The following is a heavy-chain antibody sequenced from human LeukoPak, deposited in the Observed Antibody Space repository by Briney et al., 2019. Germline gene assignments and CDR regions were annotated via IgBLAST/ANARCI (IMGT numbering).Heavy chain of an antibody. CDR2: IKQDGSEK. V-gene: IGHV3-7*05. Sequence: PGGSLRLSCAASGFTFSSYWMSWVRQAPGKGLEWVANIKQDGSEKYYVDSVKGRFTISRDNAKNSLYLQMNSLRAEDTAVYYCARDAMVRGVLIDYWGQGTLVTVSS. J-gene: IGHJ4*02. CDR3: ARDAMVRGVLIDY. D-gene: IGHD3-10*01. CDR1: GFTFSSYW.